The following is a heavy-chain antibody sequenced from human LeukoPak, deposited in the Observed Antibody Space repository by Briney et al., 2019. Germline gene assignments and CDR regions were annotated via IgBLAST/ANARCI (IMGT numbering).Heavy chain of an antibody. Sequence: SETLSLTCTVSGGSISSYYWSWIRQPPGKGLEWIGYIYYSGSTNYNPSLKSRVTISVDTSKNQFSLKLSSVTAADTAVYYCARTTVTPPNLYYYYYMDVWGKGTTVTVSS. D-gene: IGHD4-11*01. CDR1: GGSISSYY. V-gene: IGHV4-59*01. J-gene: IGHJ6*03. CDR2: IYYSGST. CDR3: ARTTVTPPNLYYYYYMDV.